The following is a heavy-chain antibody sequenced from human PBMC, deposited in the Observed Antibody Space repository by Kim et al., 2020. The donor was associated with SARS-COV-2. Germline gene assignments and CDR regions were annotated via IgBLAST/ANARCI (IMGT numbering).Heavy chain of an antibody. CDR2: ISYHGSNK. Sequence: GGSLRLSCAASGFTFSNYGMHWVRQAPCKGLEWVAVISYHGSNKYYADFVKGRFTISRDNSKNTLYLQMNSLRAEDTAFYYCARDHNVCQNYYDSGASLYFSDPCGQGTLFTVSS. D-gene: IGHD3-22*01. J-gene: IGHJ5*02. V-gene: IGHV3-30-3*01. CDR1: GFTFSNYG. CDR3: ARDHNVCQNYYDSGASLYFSDP.